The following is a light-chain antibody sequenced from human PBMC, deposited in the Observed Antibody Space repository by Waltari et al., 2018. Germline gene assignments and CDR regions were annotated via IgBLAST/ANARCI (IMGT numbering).Light chain of an antibody. J-gene: IGKJ4*01. CDR3: QQRADWPLT. Sequence: EIVLTQSPATLSLSPGGRATLSCRASQSIQRYLRWYQQKPGQAPRLLISHAYNRATGVPAMFSGSGSETDFTLTISSLEPEDSAIYYCQQRADWPLTFGGGTTVEIK. V-gene: IGKV3-11*01. CDR2: HAY. CDR1: QSIQRY.